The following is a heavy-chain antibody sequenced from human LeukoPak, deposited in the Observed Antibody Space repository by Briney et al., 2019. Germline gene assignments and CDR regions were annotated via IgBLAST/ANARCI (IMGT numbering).Heavy chain of an antibody. J-gene: IGHJ6*02. Sequence: GASVKVSCKASGYTFTSYGINWVRQAPGQGLEWMGWISAYNGNTNYAQKFQGRVTMTTDTSTSTGYMELRSLRSDDTAVYYCARDHYDFWSGYRSYNYYYYGMDVWGQGTTVTVSS. V-gene: IGHV1-18*01. CDR3: ARDHYDFWSGYRSYNYYYYGMDV. CDR1: GYTFTSYG. CDR2: ISAYNGNT. D-gene: IGHD3-3*01.